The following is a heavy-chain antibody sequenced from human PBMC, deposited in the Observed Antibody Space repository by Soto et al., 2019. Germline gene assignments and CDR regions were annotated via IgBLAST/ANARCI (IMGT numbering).Heavy chain of an antibody. Sequence: EVQLVESGGGLVQPGGSLRLSCAASGFTFGSYWMTWVRQAPGKGLECLANISQDGSEKYYVDSLKGRFTISRDNAKNPLYLQMNSLRAEDTAVYYCARSPGSRGDYWGQGTLVTVSS. J-gene: IGHJ4*02. CDR3: ARSPGSRGDY. V-gene: IGHV3-7*01. D-gene: IGHD3-10*01. CDR2: ISQDGSEK. CDR1: GFTFGSYW.